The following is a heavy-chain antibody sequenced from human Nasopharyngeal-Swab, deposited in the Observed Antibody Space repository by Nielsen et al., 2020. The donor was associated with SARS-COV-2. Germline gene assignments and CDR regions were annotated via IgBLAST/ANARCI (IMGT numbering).Heavy chain of an antibody. Sequence: WVRQAPGQGLEWMGGIIPIFGTANYAQKFQGRVTITADKSTSTAYMELSSLRSEDTAVYYCAREGRGSGYYYYKDVRGKGTTVTVSS. V-gene: IGHV1-69*06. J-gene: IGHJ6*03. D-gene: IGHD3-10*01. CDR3: AREGRGSGYYYYKDV. CDR2: IIPIFGTA.